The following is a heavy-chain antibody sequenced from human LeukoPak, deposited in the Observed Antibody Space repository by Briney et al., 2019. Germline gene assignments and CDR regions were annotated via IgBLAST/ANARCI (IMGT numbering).Heavy chain of an antibody. J-gene: IGHJ4*02. V-gene: IGHV4-59*01. CDR1: GDSISNYY. CDR2: IYNRGST. D-gene: IGHD3-22*01. Sequence: SETLSLTCTVSGDSISNYYRSWLRQSPGKGLEWIGFIYNRGSTKYNPSLNSRITISVDTSKNQISLKLSSVTAADTAVYYCARARHYYDSSGYYWGYWGQGTLVTVSS. CDR3: ARARHYYDSSGYYWGY.